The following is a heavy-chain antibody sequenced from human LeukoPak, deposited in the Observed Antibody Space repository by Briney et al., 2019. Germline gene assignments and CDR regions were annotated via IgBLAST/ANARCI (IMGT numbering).Heavy chain of an antibody. V-gene: IGHV3-30*04. CDR1: GFTFSSYA. CDR2: ISYDGSNK. D-gene: IGHD4-23*01. J-gene: IGHJ3*02. Sequence: GGSLRLSCAASGFTFSSYAMHWVRQAPGKGLEWVAVISYDGSNKYYADSVKGRFTISRDNAKNSLYLQMNSLRAEDTAVYYCAREQDYGGNHDAFDIWGQGTMVTVSS. CDR3: AREQDYGGNHDAFDI.